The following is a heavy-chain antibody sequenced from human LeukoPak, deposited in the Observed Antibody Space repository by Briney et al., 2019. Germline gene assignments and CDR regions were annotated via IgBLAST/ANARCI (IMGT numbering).Heavy chain of an antibody. Sequence: AASVKVSCKASGYTFTSYDINWVRQATGQGLEWMGWMNPNSGNTGYAQKFQGRVTMTRNTSISTAYMELSSLRSEDTAVYYCARSSFDYSNFVDCWGQGTLVTVSS. CDR1: GYTFTSYD. CDR2: MNPNSGNT. J-gene: IGHJ4*02. CDR3: ARSSFDYSNFVDC. D-gene: IGHD4-11*01. V-gene: IGHV1-8*01.